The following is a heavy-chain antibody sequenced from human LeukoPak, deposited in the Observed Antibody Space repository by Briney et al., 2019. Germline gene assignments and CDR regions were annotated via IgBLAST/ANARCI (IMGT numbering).Heavy chain of an antibody. CDR3: ARRVAGESRAFDI. Sequence: SETLSLTCTVSGGSISSYYWSWLRQPPGKGLEWIGYIYYSGSTNYNPSLKSRVTISLDASKNQFSLKLSSLTAADTAVYYCARRVAGESRAFDIWGQGTMVTVSS. CDR2: IYYSGST. V-gene: IGHV4-59*01. J-gene: IGHJ3*02. D-gene: IGHD3-10*01. CDR1: GGSISSYY.